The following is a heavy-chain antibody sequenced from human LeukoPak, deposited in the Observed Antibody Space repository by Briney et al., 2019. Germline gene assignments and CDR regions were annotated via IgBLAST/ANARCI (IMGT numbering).Heavy chain of an antibody. Sequence: PSETLSLTCTVSGGSISSYYWSWIRQPPGKGLEWIGYIYYSGSTNYNPSLKSRVTISVDTSKNQFSLKLSSVTAADTAVYYCARHKYGSGSYFDCWGQGTLVTVSS. CDR2: IYYSGST. CDR3: ARHKYGSGSYFDC. V-gene: IGHV4-59*01. J-gene: IGHJ4*02. D-gene: IGHD3-10*01. CDR1: GGSISSYY.